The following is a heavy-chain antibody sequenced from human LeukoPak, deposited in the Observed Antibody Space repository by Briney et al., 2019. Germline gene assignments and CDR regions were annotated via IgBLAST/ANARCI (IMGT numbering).Heavy chain of an antibody. J-gene: IGHJ6*02. CDR3: ARTRIVGATKYYYGMDV. V-gene: IGHV4-61*08. CDR1: GGSISSGDYY. Sequence: SQTLSFTCTVPGGSISSGDYYWSWIRQPPGKGLEWIGYIYYSGSTNYNPSLKSRVTISVDTSKNQFSLKLSSVTAADTAVYYCARTRIVGATKYYYGMDVWGQGTTVTVSS. CDR2: IYYSGST. D-gene: IGHD1-26*01.